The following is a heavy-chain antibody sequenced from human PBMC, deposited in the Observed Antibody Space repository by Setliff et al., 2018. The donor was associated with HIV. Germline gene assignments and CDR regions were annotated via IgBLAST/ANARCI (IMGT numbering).Heavy chain of an antibody. Sequence: SETLSLTCTVSGGSISSYYWGWIRQPAGKGLEWIGRVYYSGSTYYNPSLKSRVTISVDTSKHQLSLKLSSLTAADTAVYYCARHESTVTSDFDYWGQGTLVTVSS. CDR3: ARHESTVTSDFDY. D-gene: IGHD4-17*01. CDR1: GGSISSYY. V-gene: IGHV4-59*05. J-gene: IGHJ4*02. CDR2: VYYSGST.